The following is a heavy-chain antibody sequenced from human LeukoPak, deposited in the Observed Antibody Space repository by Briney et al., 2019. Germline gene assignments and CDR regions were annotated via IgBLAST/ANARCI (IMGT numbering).Heavy chain of an antibody. D-gene: IGHD3-10*01. CDR1: GGSISHFY. Sequence: SETLSLTCTVSGGSISHFYWSWIRQPPGKGLEWIGYLSNSGNTTYSPSLRSRVTISVDTSTKQFSLRLTSVTAADTATYYCARHQFYFDSGRSSPETFWFDPWGQGTLVTVSS. V-gene: IGHV4-59*08. CDR3: ARHQFYFDSGRSSPETFWFDP. J-gene: IGHJ5*02. CDR2: LSNSGNT.